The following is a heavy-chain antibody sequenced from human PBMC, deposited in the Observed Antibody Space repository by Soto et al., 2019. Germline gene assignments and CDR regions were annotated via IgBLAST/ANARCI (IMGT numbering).Heavy chain of an antibody. J-gene: IGHJ6*01. Sequence: QVQLVESGGGVVQPGRSLRLSCAASGFTFSSYGMHWVRQAPGKGLEWVAVIWYDGSNKYYADSVKGRFTISRDNSKNTLYLQMNSLRAEDTAVYYCARELIAAPNERYYYYGMDVW. CDR3: ARELIAAPNERYYYYGMDV. D-gene: IGHD6-6*01. V-gene: IGHV3-33*01. CDR2: IWYDGSNK. CDR1: GFTFSSYG.